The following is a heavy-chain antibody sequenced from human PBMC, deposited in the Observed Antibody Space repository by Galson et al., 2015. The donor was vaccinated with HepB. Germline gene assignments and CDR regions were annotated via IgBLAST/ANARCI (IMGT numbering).Heavy chain of an antibody. Sequence: SLRLSCAASGFTFSSYSMNWVRQAPGKGLEWVSYISSSSSTIYYADSVKGRFTISRDNAKNSLYLQMNSLRAEDTAVYYCARPLGHIPWIFDDWGQGTLVTVSS. CDR3: ARPLGHIPWIFDD. CDR2: ISSSSSTI. J-gene: IGHJ4*02. CDR1: GFTFSSYS. D-gene: IGHD2-21*01. V-gene: IGHV3-48*01.